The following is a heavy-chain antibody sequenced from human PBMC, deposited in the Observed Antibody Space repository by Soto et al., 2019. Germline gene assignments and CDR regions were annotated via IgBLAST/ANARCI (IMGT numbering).Heavy chain of an antibody. J-gene: IGHJ4*02. V-gene: IGHV2-26*01. CDR1: GFSLSKARMG. Sequence: QDTLKESGPVLVKPTETLTLTCTVSGFSLSKARMGVSWIRQPPGKALEWLAHIFWNDERSYNTSLKSRLTTSRDTSKSQVVLTMTNVDPVDTGTYFCARALREGLPIYYFDSWGQGTLVTVSS. D-gene: IGHD1-26*01. CDR2: IFWNDER. CDR3: ARALREGLPIYYFDS.